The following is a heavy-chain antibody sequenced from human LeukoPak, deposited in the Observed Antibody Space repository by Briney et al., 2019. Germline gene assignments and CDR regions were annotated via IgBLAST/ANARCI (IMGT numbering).Heavy chain of an antibody. J-gene: IGHJ4*02. CDR3: ARVGPGTMIVETFFFDY. CDR2: ISSSGSTI. D-gene: IGHD3-22*01. CDR1: GFTFSDYY. V-gene: IGHV3-11*04. Sequence: MTGGSLRLSCAASGFTFSDYYMSWIRQAPGKGLEWVSYISSSGSTIYYADSVKGRFTISRDNAKNSLYLQMNSLRAEDTAVYYCARVGPGTMIVETFFFDYWGQGTLVTVSS.